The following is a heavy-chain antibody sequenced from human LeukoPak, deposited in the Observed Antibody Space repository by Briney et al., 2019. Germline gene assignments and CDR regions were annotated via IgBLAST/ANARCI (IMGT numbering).Heavy chain of an antibody. J-gene: IGHJ3*02. Sequence: PGGSLRLSCAASGFTFDDYAMHWVRQAPGKGLEWVSLISWDGGSTYYADSVKGRFTISRDNSKNSLYLQMNSLRAEDTALYYCAKDMGDSSSSNHAFDIWGQGTMVTVSS. CDR1: GFTFDDYA. CDR3: AKDMGDSSSSNHAFDI. V-gene: IGHV3-43D*03. D-gene: IGHD6-6*01. CDR2: ISWDGGST.